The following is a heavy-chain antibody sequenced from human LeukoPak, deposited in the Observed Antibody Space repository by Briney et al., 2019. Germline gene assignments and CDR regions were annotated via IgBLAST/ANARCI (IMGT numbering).Heavy chain of an antibody. CDR2: FDPEDGET. CDR3: ARGSGSGWYPPARYRDRDDHDY. J-gene: IGHJ4*02. V-gene: IGHV1-24*01. CDR1: GYTLTELS. D-gene: IGHD6-19*01. Sequence: ASVKVSCKVSGYTLTELSMHWVRQAPGKGLEWMGGFDPEDGETIYAQKFQGRVTMTRDTSISTAYMELSRLRSDDTAVYYCARGSGSGWYPPARYRDRDDHDYWGQGTLVTVSS.